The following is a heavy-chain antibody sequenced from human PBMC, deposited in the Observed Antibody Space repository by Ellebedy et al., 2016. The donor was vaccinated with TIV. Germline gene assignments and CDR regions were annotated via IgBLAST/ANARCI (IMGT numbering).Heavy chain of an antibody. Sequence: PGGSLRLSCAASGFTVSNNYMSWVRQAPGKGLEWVSVIYSGGVTVYADYVKGRFTISRDNSKNTVYLQMNSLRVEETAMYYCARSPYDSWFHWGQGTLVTVSS. D-gene: IGHD3-10*01. CDR2: IYSGGVT. CDR3: ARSPYDSWFH. V-gene: IGHV3-53*01. J-gene: IGHJ4*02. CDR1: GFTVSNNY.